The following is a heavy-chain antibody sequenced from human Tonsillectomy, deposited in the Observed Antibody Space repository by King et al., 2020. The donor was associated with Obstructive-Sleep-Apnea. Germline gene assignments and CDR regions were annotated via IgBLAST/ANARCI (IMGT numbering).Heavy chain of an antibody. CDR3: ARGGKTLTTTRWFDP. Sequence: VQLVQSGPEVKKPGSSVKVSCKAYGDTFNSYALTWVRQAPGQGLEWMGGIVPMFGTTSYAQKFQGRVTITADTSTSIAYVELSSLRPDDTAIYYCARGGKTLTTTRWFDPWGQGTLITVSS. CDR1: GDTFNSYA. D-gene: IGHD4-11*01. J-gene: IGHJ5*02. CDR2: IVPMFGTT. V-gene: IGHV1-69*06.